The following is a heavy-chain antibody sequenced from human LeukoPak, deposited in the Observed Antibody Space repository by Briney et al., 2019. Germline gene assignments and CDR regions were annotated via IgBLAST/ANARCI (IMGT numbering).Heavy chain of an antibody. V-gene: IGHV1-18*01. CDR3: ARAQNYDILTGYSY. CDR2: ISAYNGNT. J-gene: IGHJ4*02. D-gene: IGHD3-9*01. Sequence: ASVKVSCKASGYTFTSYGISWVRQAPGQGLEWMGWISAYNGNTNYAQKVQGRVTMTTDTSTSTAYMELRSLRSDDTAVYYCARAQNYDILTGYSYWGQGTLVTVSS. CDR1: GYTFTSYG.